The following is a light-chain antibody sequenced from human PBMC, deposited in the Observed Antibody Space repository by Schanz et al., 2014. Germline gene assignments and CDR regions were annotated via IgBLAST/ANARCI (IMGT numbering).Light chain of an antibody. CDR3: QQYERPPLYT. J-gene: IGKJ2*01. CDR2: NAS. V-gene: IGKV3-20*01. Sequence: EIVLTQSPGTLSLSPGETATLSCRASETVNGRFLAWYQQKPGQAPRLLIYNASRRATGIPDRFSGSGSGTDFILTISRLEPEDFAVYYCQQYERPPLYTFGQGTKLEI. CDR1: ETVNGRF.